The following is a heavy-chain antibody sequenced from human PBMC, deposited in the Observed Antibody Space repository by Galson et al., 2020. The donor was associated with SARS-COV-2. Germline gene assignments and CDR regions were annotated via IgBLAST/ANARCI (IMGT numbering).Heavy chain of an antibody. CDR3: ARITYQLLYWDNWFDP. D-gene: IGHD2-2*02. CDR1: GGSISSYY. J-gene: IGHJ5*02. CDR2: IYYSGST. V-gene: IGHV4-59*01. Sequence: SETLSLTCTVSGGSISSYYWSWIRQPPGKGLEWIGYIYYSGSTNYNPSLKSRVTISVDTSKNQFSLKLSSVTAADTAVYYCARITYQLLYWDNWFDPWGQGTLVTVSS.